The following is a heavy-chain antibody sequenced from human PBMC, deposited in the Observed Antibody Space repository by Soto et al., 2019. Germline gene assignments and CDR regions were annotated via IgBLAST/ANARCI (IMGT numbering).Heavy chain of an antibody. CDR3: ARVHVMVVAGSTFDY. CDR1: SYSISSGSY. J-gene: IGHJ4*01. V-gene: IGHV4-38-2*02. D-gene: IGHD6-19*01. CDR2: IYHGGTT. Sequence: PSETLSLTCTVSSYSISSGSYWAWIRQPPGKGPEWIASIYHGGTTFYNPSLKSRITISVDTSNNLFSLELTSVTAADTAVYYCARVHVMVVAGSTFDYWGHGTLVTVSS.